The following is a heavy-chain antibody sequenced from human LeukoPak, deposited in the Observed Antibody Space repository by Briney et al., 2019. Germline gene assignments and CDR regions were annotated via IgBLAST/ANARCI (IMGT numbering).Heavy chain of an antibody. D-gene: IGHD3-10*01. CDR3: TRVRYYGSGSPNYMDV. CDR2: IRSKAYGGTT. J-gene: IGHJ6*03. CDR1: GFTFGDYA. V-gene: IGHV3-49*04. Sequence: PGRSLRLSCTASGFTFGDYAMSWVRQAPGKGLEWVGFIRSKAYGGTTEYAASVKGRFTISRDDSKSIAYLQMNSLKTEDTAVYYCTRVRYYGSGSPNYMDVWGKGTTVTISS.